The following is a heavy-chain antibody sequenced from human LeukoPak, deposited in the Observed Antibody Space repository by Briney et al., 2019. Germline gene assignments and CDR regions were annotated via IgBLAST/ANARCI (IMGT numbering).Heavy chain of an antibody. J-gene: IGHJ2*01. D-gene: IGHD6-13*01. CDR3: AKDIAAAGTGWYFDL. Sequence: GGSLRLSCAASGFPFKSYYMNWVRQAPGKGLELVANINADGSDKYLMDSVKGRFTISRDNAKNSLYLQMNSLRAEDTALYYCAKDIAAAGTGWYFDLWGRGTLVTVSS. CDR2: INADGSDK. V-gene: IGHV3-7*03. CDR1: GFPFKSYY.